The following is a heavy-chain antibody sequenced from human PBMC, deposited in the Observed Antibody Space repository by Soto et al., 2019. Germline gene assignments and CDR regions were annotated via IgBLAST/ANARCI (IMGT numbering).Heavy chain of an antibody. CDR1: GFTFSSYW. D-gene: IGHD6-13*01. CDR3: ARVPVAAPGMGIDY. CDR2: IRGDASGT. Sequence: EVQLVESGGGLVQPGGSLRLSCSASGFTFSSYWMHWVRQAPGKGLVWVSRIRGDASGTNYADSVKGRFIISRDNTKNTLFLQMNSLEAEDTAVYYCARVPVAAPGMGIDYWGQGTLVTVSS. V-gene: IGHV3-74*01. J-gene: IGHJ4*02.